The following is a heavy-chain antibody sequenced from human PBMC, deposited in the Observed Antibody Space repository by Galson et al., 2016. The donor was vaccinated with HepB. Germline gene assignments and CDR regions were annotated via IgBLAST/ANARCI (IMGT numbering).Heavy chain of an antibody. J-gene: IGHJ5*02. D-gene: IGHD2-8*02. CDR1: GFTFSTYG. CDR2: ITFDGSNT. CDR3: AKDKGNGAGACIFYCYHGFDP. Sequence: SLRLSCAASGFTFSTYGIHWVRQAPGKGLEWVAAITFDGSNTYYPHSVRGRFTISRDNSKNALYLQINSLRPEDTAVYYCAKDKGNGAGACIFYCYHGFDPWGQGALVTVSS. V-gene: IGHV3-30*18.